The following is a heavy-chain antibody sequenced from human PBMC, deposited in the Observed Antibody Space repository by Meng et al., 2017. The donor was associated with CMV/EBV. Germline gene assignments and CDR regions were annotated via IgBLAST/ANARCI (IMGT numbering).Heavy chain of an antibody. CDR3: ARDRSGYDFWSGYYGYFDY. CDR2: IYYSGST. D-gene: IGHD3-3*01. Sequence: SETLSLTCTVSGGSISIGSYYWGWIRQPPGKGLEWIGSIYYSGSTYYNPSLKSRVTISVDTSKNQFSLKLSSVTAADTAGYYCARDRSGYDFWSGYYGYFDYWGQGTLVTVSS. CDR1: GGSISIGSYY. J-gene: IGHJ4*02. V-gene: IGHV4-39*07.